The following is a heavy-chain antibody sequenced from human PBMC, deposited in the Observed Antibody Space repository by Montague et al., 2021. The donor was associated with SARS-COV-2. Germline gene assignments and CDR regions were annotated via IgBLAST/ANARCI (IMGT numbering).Heavy chain of an antibody. CDR3: ARGAGYSSSWYLAFEI. Sequence: SETLSLTCTVSGGSMSTVNYYWGWVRQTPGKGLDWVGSISYSGATYYNPSLETRVSISRDTSKSQFSLELRSVTAADTAVHYCARGAGYSSSWYLAFEIWGQGTMVTVSS. V-gene: IGHV4-39*07. CDR1: GGSMSTVNYY. D-gene: IGHD6-13*01. CDR2: ISYSGAT. J-gene: IGHJ3*02.